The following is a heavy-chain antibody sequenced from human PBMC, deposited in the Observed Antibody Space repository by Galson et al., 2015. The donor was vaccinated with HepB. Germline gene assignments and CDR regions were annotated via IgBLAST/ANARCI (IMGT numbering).Heavy chain of an antibody. CDR2: ISSSSSTI. J-gene: IGHJ6*02. Sequence: SLRLSCAASGFTFSSYSMNWVRQAPGKGLEWVSYISSSSSTIYYADSVKGRFTISRDNAKNSLYLQMNSLRDEDTAVYYCARHVRKYQLLNSPEPYGMDVWGQGTTVTVSS. V-gene: IGHV3-48*02. D-gene: IGHD2-2*01. CDR3: ARHVRKYQLLNSPEPYGMDV. CDR1: GFTFSSYS.